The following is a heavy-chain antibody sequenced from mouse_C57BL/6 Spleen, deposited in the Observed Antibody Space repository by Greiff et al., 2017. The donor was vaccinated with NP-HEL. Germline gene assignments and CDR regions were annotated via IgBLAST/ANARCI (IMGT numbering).Heavy chain of an antibody. CDR2: ISYSGST. J-gene: IGHJ4*01. D-gene: IGHD2-3*01. CDR1: GYSIPSDY. V-gene: IGHV3-8*01. Sequence: DVKLQESGPGLAKPSQTLSLTCSVTGYSIPSDYWNWLRKFPGNKLEYMGYISYSGSTYYNPSLKSRISITRDTSKNQYYLQLNSVTTEDTATYYCARIPCYDGYYANYAMDYWGQGTSVTVSS. CDR3: ARIPCYDGYYANYAMDY.